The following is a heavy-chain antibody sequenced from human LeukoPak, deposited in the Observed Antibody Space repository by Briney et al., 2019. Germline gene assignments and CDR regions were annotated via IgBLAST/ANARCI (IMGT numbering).Heavy chain of an antibody. CDR1: GGSISSSSYY. CDR3: ARYGVPAGYGGTLREDDAFDI. V-gene: IGHV4-39*01. D-gene: IGHD4-23*01. J-gene: IGHJ3*02. Sequence: SETLSLTCTVSGGSISSSSYYWGWIRQPPGKGLEWIGSIYYSGSTYYNPSLKSRVTISVDTSKNQFSLKLSSVTAADTAVYYCARYGVPAGYGGTLREDDAFDIWAKGQWSPSLQ. CDR2: IYYSGST.